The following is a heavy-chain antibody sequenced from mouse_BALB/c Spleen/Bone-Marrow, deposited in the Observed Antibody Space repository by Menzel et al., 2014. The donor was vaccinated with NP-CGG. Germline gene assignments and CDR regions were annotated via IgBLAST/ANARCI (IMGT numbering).Heavy chain of an antibody. CDR2: IDPRTANT. D-gene: IGHD4-1*01. J-gene: IGHJ3*01. V-gene: IGHV1-7*01. Sequence: LVESGAELAKPGASVKMSCKVSDYTFTSYWIHWVKQRPGQGLEWIGYIDPRTANTEYSQKFKDKATLTADKSSSTAYMQLGSLTSEDSAVYYCARYWDAYWGQGTLVTASA. CDR3: ARYWDAY. CDR1: DYTFTSYW.